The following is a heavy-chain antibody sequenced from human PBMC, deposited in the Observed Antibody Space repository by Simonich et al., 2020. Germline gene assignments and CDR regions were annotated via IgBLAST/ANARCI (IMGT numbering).Heavy chain of an antibody. V-gene: IGHV5-51*01. CDR1: GTSLPWYW. J-gene: IGHJ3*02. CDR3: ARQLNDFDI. D-gene: IGHD1-1*01. CDR2: IYPDDSYT. Sequence: EVQLVQSGAEVKKPGESLKISCKVLGTSLPWYWTGWVRQMPGKGLEWMGIIYPDDSYTRYSPSFQGQVTISADKSISTAYLQWSSLKASDTAMYYCARQLNDFDIWGQGTMVTVSS.